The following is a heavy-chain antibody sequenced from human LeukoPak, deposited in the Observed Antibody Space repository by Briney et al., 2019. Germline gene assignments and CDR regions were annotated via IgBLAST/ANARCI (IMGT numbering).Heavy chain of an antibody. D-gene: IGHD1-26*01. V-gene: IGHV1-18*01. Sequence: GASVKVSCKASGYTFTSYGISWVRQAPGQGLEWMGWISAYNGNTNYAQKFQGRVTMTTDTSTSTAYMELRSLRSDDTAVYYCARGQTPSGIVGATSAFDIWGQRTMVTVPS. J-gene: IGHJ3*02. CDR2: ISAYNGNT. CDR1: GYTFTSYG. CDR3: ARGQTPSGIVGATSAFDI.